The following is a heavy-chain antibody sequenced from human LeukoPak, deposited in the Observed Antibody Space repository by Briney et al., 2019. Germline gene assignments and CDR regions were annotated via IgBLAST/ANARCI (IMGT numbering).Heavy chain of an antibody. V-gene: IGHV3-23*01. CDR2: ITPNGGST. D-gene: IGHD4-17*01. CDR3: AKHDYGNSVFGY. J-gene: IGHJ4*02. CDR1: GFTFDDYG. Sequence: HPGGSLRLSCAASGFTFDDYGMSWVRQAPGKGLEWVSSITPNGGSTFYADSVKGRFTISRDSSKNTMYLQMNSLRAEDTALYYCAKHDYGNSVFGYWGQGTLVTVSS.